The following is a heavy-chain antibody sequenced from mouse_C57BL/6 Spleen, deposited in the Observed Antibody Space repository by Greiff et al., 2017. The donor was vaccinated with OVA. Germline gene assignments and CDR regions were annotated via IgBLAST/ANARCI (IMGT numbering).Heavy chain of an antibody. D-gene: IGHD3-2*01. Sequence: EVKLVESGGGLVKPGGSLKLSCAASGFTFSSYAMSWVRQTPEKRLEWVATISDGGSYTYYPDNVKGRFTISRDNAKNNLYLQMSHLKSEDTAMYYCARDDRDYAMDYWGQGTSVTVSS. CDR3: ARDDRDYAMDY. V-gene: IGHV5-4*01. J-gene: IGHJ4*01. CDR1: GFTFSSYA. CDR2: ISDGGSYT.